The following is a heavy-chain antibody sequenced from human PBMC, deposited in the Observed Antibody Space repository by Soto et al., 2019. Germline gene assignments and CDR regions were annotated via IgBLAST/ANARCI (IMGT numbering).Heavy chain of an antibody. J-gene: IGHJ4*02. Sequence: PGGSLRLSCAAFGFTFSSYGMHWDRQAPGKGLEWVAVISYDGSNKYYGDSVNGRFTISRDNSKNTVYLQMNSLRVEDTAVYYCVKDHCGGDCYSEPYFDFWGRGSQVTVSS. D-gene: IGHD2-21*02. CDR1: GFTFSSYG. CDR3: VKDHCGGDCYSEPYFDF. CDR2: ISYDGSNK. V-gene: IGHV3-30*18.